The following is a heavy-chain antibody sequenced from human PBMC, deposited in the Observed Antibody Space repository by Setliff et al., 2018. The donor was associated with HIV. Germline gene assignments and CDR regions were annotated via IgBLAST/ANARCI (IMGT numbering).Heavy chain of an antibody. CDR1: GYTFASYA. V-gene: IGHV1-3*01. J-gene: IGHJ4*02. CDR2: INAGNGNT. CDR3: AKTIAAAATLPFDF. Sequence: ASVKVSCKASGYTFASYAMHWVRQAPGQRLEWMGWINAGNGNTKYSQKFQGRVTITRDTSASTAYMELSSLRSEDTAVYYCAKTIAAAATLPFDFWGQGTLVTVSS. D-gene: IGHD6-13*01.